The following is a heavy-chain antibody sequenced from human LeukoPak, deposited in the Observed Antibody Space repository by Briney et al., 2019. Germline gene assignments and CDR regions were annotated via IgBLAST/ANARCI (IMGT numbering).Heavy chain of an antibody. J-gene: IGHJ5*02. V-gene: IGHV1-2*02. Sequence: ASVKVSCKASGYTFTGYYMHWVRQAPGQGLEWMGWINPNSGGTNYAQKFQGRVTMTRDTSISTAYMELSRLRSDDTAVYYCARSRSTYYYGSGSSNWFDPWGQGTLVTVSS. D-gene: IGHD3-10*01. CDR1: GYTFTGYY. CDR3: ARSRSTYYYGSGSSNWFDP. CDR2: INPNSGGT.